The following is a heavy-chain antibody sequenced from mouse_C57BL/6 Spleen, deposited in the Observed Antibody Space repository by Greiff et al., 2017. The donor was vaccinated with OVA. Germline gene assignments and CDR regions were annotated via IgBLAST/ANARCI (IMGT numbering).Heavy chain of an antibody. Sequence: VQLQQSGPELVKPGASVKISCKASGYTFTDYYMNWVKQSHGKSLEWIGDINPNNGGTSYNEKFKGKATLTVDKSSSTAYMELRSLTAEDSAVYYSARDYDLSYWGQGTTLTVSS. D-gene: IGHD2-4*01. CDR3: ARDYDLSY. CDR1: GYTFTDYY. V-gene: IGHV1-26*01. J-gene: IGHJ2*01. CDR2: INPNNGGT.